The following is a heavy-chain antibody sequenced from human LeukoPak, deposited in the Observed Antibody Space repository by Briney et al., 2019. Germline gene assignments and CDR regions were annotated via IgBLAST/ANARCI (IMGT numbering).Heavy chain of an antibody. Sequence: SETLSLTCTVSGGSISSYYWSWIRQPPGQGLEWIGYIYYSGSTNYNPSLKSRVTISVDTSKNQFSLKLSSVTAADTAVYYCARQAPYGDYFDYWGQGTLVTVSS. V-gene: IGHV4-59*08. CDR2: IYYSGST. J-gene: IGHJ4*02. CDR3: ARQAPYGDYFDY. CDR1: GGSISSYY. D-gene: IGHD4-17*01.